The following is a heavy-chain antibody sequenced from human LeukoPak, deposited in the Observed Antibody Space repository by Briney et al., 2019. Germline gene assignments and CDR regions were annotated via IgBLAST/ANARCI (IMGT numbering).Heavy chain of an antibody. Sequence: ASVKVSCKASGYTFISFGISWVRRAPGQGLEWMGWISTYNGIPSFAQKFQGRVTMTTDTSTSTAYMELRSLRSDDSAVYYCARGETAMASYSYYGMDVWGQGTTVTVSS. CDR3: ARGETAMASYSYYGMDV. J-gene: IGHJ6*02. CDR2: ISTYNGIP. D-gene: IGHD5-18*01. V-gene: IGHV1-18*01. CDR1: GYTFISFG.